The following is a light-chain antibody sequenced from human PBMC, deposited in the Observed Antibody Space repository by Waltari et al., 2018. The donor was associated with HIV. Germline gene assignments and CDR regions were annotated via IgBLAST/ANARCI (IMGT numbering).Light chain of an antibody. CDR2: EVS. V-gene: IGLV2-8*01. CDR1: SSDVGGYNY. J-gene: IGLJ2*01. CDR3: SSYAGSNIL. Sequence: QSALTQPPSASGSPGQSVTISCTGTSSDVGGYNYVSWYQQHPGKAPKLMIYEVSKRPSGFPDRFSGSNAGNTASLTVSGLQAEDEADYYCSSYAGSNILFGGGTKLTVL.